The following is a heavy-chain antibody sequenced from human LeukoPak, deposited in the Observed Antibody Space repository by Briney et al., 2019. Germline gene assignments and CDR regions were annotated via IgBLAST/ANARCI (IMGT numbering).Heavy chain of an antibody. J-gene: IGHJ4*02. CDR2: IYSGGST. Sequence: GGSLRLSCAASGFTVSSNYMSWVRQAPGKGLEGVSVIYSGGSTYYADSVKGRFTISRDNSKNTLYLQMNSLRAEDTAVYYCARVEIDDYAEYWGQGTLVTVSS. CDR1: GFTVSSNY. CDR3: ARVEIDDYAEY. V-gene: IGHV3-66*01. D-gene: IGHD3-3*01.